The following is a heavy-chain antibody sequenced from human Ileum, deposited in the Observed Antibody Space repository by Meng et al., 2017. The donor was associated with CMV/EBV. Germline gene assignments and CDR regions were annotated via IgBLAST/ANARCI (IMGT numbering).Heavy chain of an antibody. V-gene: IGHV4-39*07. D-gene: IGHD2-2*01. CDR1: GASISSGRHF. CDR2: IHYTETT. Sequence: QGRLQGSGPGLVKPSGTLSPTCTVSGASISSGRHFWGWIRQAPGKGLEWIATIHYTETTHYNPSLKSRITISVDTSKNQISLKVNSVTAADTAMYYCAADISTAWFYYWGQGTLVTVSS. CDR3: AADISTAWFYY. J-gene: IGHJ4*02.